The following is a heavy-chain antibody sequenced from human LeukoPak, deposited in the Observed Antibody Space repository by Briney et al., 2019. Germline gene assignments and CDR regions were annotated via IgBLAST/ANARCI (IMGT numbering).Heavy chain of an antibody. J-gene: IGHJ4*02. V-gene: IGHV3-11*01. CDR3: AKPPQLWLVDNYFDY. CDR1: GFTFSDYY. D-gene: IGHD6-19*01. Sequence: GGSLRLSCAASGFTFSDYYMSWIRQAPGKGLEWVSYISSSGSTIYYADSVKGRFTISRDNAKNSLYLQMNSLRAEDTAVYYCAKPPQLWLVDNYFDYWGQGTLVTVSS. CDR2: ISSSGSTI.